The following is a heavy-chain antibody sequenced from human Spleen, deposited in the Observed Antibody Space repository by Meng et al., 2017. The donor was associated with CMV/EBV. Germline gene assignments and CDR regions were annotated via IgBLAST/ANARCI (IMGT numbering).Heavy chain of an antibody. CDR3: AKIGSFTYYYYGMDV. Sequence: GESLKISCAASGFAFSTYAMSWVRQAPGKGLEWVSVIYSGGVATYYADSVKGRFTISRDNSNNTLFLQMDSQGAEDTAVYYCAKIGSFTYYYYGMDVWGQGTTVTVSS. CDR1: GFAFSTYA. J-gene: IGHJ6*02. V-gene: IGHV3-23*03. CDR2: IYSGGVAT. D-gene: IGHD1-26*01.